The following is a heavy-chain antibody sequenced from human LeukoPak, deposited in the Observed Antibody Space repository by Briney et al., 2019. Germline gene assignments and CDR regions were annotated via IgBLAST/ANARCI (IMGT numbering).Heavy chain of an antibody. Sequence: GGSLRLSCAASGFTFSSYAMCWVRQAPGKGLEWVSAISGSGGSTYYADSVKGRFTISRDNSKNTLYLQMNSLRAEDTAVYYCAKRANYGDNPWGYYYYYGMDVWGQGTTVTVSS. CDR3: AKRANYGDNPWGYYYYYGMDV. CDR2: ISGSGGST. J-gene: IGHJ6*02. D-gene: IGHD4-17*01. CDR1: GFTFSSYA. V-gene: IGHV3-23*01.